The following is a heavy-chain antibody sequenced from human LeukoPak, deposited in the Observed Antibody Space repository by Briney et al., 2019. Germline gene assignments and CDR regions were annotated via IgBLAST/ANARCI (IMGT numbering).Heavy chain of an antibody. CDR1: GFTFSSYA. J-gene: IGHJ5*02. CDR3: AKDLKKGIAVAGTGS. CDR2: ISGSGGGT. V-gene: IGHV3-23*01. D-gene: IGHD6-19*01. Sequence: SGGSLRLSCAASGFTFSSYAMSWVRQAPGKGLEWVSGISGSGGGTYYADSVKGRFAISRDNSKNTLSLQMNSLRAEDTAVYYCAKDLKKGIAVAGTGSWGQGTLVTVSS.